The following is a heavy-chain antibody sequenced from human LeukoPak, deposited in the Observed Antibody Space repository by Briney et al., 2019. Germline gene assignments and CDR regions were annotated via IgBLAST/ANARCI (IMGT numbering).Heavy chain of an antibody. Sequence: PSETLSLTCAVYGESFSAYYWGWIRQTPGKGLEWIGEINHTGSTNYNPSLKSRVTISVDTSKNQFSLKLSSVTAADTAVYYCARDSSSGSRKGWFDPWGQGTLVTVSS. D-gene: IGHD6-19*01. CDR2: INHTGST. V-gene: IGHV4-34*01. CDR3: ARDSSSGSRKGWFDP. CDR1: GESFSAYY. J-gene: IGHJ5*02.